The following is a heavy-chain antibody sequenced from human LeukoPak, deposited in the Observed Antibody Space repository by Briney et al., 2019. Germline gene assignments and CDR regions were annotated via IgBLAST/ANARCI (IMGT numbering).Heavy chain of an antibody. CDR2: ISSSGDIT. D-gene: IGHD5-18*01. V-gene: IGHV3-11*01. CDR3: ARDGGFSHTYYFDS. CDR1: GFIFSDYY. Sequence: GGSLRLSCAASGFIFSDYYMSWIRRAPGKGLEWVSYISSSGDITYYADSVKGRFTVSKDNAKNSLFLQMNSLRAEDTAVYYCARDGGFSHTYYFDSWGQGTLVTVSS. J-gene: IGHJ4*02.